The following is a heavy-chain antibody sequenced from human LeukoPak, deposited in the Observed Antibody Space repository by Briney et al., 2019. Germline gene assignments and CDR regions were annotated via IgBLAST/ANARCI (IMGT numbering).Heavy chain of an antibody. V-gene: IGHV5-10-1*01. CDR1: GYSFTSYW. Sequence: GESLRTSCKGSGYSFTSYWISWVRQMPGRGLEWMGRIDPSDSYTNYSPSFQGHVTISADKSISTAYLQWSSLKASDTAMYYCARHESSGKWFGELDYFDYWGQGTLVTVSS. J-gene: IGHJ4*02. CDR3: ARHESSGKWFGELDYFDY. CDR2: IDPSDSYT. D-gene: IGHD3-10*01.